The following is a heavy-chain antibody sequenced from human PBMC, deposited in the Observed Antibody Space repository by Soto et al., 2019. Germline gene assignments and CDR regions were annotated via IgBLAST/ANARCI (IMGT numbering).Heavy chain of an antibody. D-gene: IGHD2-15*01. J-gene: IGHJ5*02. Sequence: SETLSLTCTVSGGSISSSSYYWGWIRHPPGKGLEWIGSIYYSGSTYYNPSLKSRVTISVDTSKNQFSLKLSSVTAADTAVYYCARVSRDCSGGSCPYNWFDPWGQGTLVTVSS. CDR3: ARVSRDCSGGSCPYNWFDP. CDR1: GGSISSSSYY. V-gene: IGHV4-39*01. CDR2: IYYSGST.